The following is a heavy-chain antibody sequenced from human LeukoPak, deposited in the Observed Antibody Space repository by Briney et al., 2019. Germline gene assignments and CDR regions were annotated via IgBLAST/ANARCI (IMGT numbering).Heavy chain of an antibody. CDR2: FDPEDGET. Sequence: ASVKVSCKVSGYTLTELSMHWVRQAPGKGLEWMGGFDPEDGETIYAQKFQGRVTMTEDTSTDTAYMELSSLRSEDTAVYYRATGPTGTTVSLNFDYWGQGTLVTVSS. V-gene: IGHV1-24*01. CDR3: ATGPTGTTVSLNFDY. CDR1: GYTLTELS. J-gene: IGHJ4*02. D-gene: IGHD1-1*01.